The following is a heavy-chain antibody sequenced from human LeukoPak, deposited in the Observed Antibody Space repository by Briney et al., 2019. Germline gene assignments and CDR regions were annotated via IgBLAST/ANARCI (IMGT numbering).Heavy chain of an antibody. CDR1: GGSISSSSYY. Sequence: PSETLSLTCTVSGGSISSSSYYWGWIRQPPGKGLEWIGSIYYSGSTYYNPSLKSRVTISVDTSKNQFSLRPSSVTAADTAVYYCARHYNRDDLLDYWGQGTLVTVSS. D-gene: IGHD1-20*01. V-gene: IGHV4-39*01. J-gene: IGHJ4*02. CDR3: ARHYNRDDLLDY. CDR2: IYYSGST.